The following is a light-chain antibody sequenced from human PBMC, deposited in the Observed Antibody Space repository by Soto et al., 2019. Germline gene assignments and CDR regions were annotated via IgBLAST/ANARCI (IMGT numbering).Light chain of an antibody. V-gene: IGKV4-1*01. Sequence: DIGMTQSPASLAVSLGERATINCKSSQSVLYSSNNKNYLAWYQQKPGQPPKLLIYWASTRESGVPDPFSGSGSGTDFTLTISSLQAEDVAVYYCQQYYSTPLTFGGGTKVDIK. CDR3: QQYYSTPLT. CDR2: WAS. J-gene: IGKJ4*01. CDR1: QSVLYSSNNKNY.